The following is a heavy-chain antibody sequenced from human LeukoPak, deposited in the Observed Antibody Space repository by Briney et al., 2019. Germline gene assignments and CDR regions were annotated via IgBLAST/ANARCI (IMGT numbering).Heavy chain of an antibody. D-gene: IGHD6-13*01. J-gene: IGHJ4*02. Sequence: SVKVSCEASGGTFSSYTISWVRQAPGQGLEWMGRIIPILGIANYAQKFQGRVTITADKSTSTAYMELSSLRSEDTAVYYCARSRLGIAAAGLDSRSYFDYWGQGTLVTVSS. CDR1: GGTFSSYT. CDR2: IIPILGIA. V-gene: IGHV1-69*02. CDR3: ARSRLGIAAAGLDSRSYFDY.